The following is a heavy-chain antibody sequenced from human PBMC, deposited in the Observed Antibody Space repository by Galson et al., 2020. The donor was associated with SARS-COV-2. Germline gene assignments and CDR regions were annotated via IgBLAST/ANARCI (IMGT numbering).Heavy chain of an antibody. CDR3: ARRSPGIPALFDY. V-gene: IGHV4-4*02. D-gene: IGHD3-10*01. Sequence: SETLSLTCTVSGDSISNSAWWSWVRQPPGKGLEWIGEVYHTGDTTYNPSLKSRVSMSVDKSWNRFSLKLNSVTAADTAIYYCARRSPGIPALFDYWGHGTMNTVSS. J-gene: IGHJ4*01. CDR1: GDSISNSAW. CDR2: VYHTGDT.